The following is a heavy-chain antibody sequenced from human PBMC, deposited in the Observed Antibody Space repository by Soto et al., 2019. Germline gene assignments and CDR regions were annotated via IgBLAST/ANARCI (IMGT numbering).Heavy chain of an antibody. CDR2: INHSGST. CDR1: GGSFGGYY. CDR3: ARGRKFTRRLWDYGDPYYFDY. D-gene: IGHD4-17*01. V-gene: IGHV4-34*01. J-gene: IGHJ4*02. Sequence: QVQLQQWGAGLLKPSETLSLTCAVYGGSFGGYYWSWIRQPPGKGLEWIGEINHSGSTNYNPSLKSRVTISVDTSKNQFSLKLSSVTAADTAVYYCARGRKFTRRLWDYGDPYYFDYWGQGTLVTVSS.